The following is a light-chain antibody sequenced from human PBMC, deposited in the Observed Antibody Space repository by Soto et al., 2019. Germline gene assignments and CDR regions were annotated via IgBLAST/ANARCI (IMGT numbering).Light chain of an antibody. CDR1: QSVSSSY. Sequence: EIVLTQSPGTLSLSPGERATLSCRASQSVSSSYLAWYQQKPGQAPRLLIYGASSRATGIPDRFSGSGSGTDFTRTISRLEPEDFAVYYCQQQATFGQGTKVEIK. CDR3: QQQAT. V-gene: IGKV3-20*01. J-gene: IGKJ1*01. CDR2: GAS.